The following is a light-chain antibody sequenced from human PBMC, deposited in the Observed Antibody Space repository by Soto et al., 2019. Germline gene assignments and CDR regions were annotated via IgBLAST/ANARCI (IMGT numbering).Light chain of an antibody. CDR3: QQYNSYLT. Sequence: AIQVTQSPSSLSASVGDRVTITCRTSQGIRSALGWYQQKPGKVPKLLIYAASTLQSGVPSRFSGSGSGRDFTLTISSLQPEDFATYYCQQYNSYLTFGQGTKVDIK. CDR1: QGIRSA. CDR2: AAS. J-gene: IGKJ1*01. V-gene: IGKV1-13*02.